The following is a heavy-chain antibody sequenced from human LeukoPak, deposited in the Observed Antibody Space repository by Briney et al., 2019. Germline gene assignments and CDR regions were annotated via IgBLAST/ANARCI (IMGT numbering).Heavy chain of an antibody. Sequence: GGSLRLSCAASGFNVSSNYMSWVRQAPGKGLEWVSVIYSGGSTYYADSVKGRFTISRDNSKNTLCLQMNSLRAEDTAVYYCARGGAQGYHLPYWGQGTRVTVSS. CDR2: IYSGGST. V-gene: IGHV3-53*01. D-gene: IGHD2-15*01. J-gene: IGHJ4*02. CDR3: ARGGAQGYHLPY. CDR1: GFNVSSNY.